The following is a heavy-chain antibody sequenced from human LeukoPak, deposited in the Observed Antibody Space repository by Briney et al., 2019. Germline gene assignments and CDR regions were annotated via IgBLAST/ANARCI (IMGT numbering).Heavy chain of an antibody. D-gene: IGHD6-13*01. V-gene: IGHV4-38-2*02. CDR2: FYHSGST. J-gene: IGHJ4*02. Sequence: SETLSLTCTVSGYSISSGYYWGWIRQPPGKGLGWIGSFYHSGSTYYNPPLKSRVTISVDMSKNQFSLKLSSVSAADTAVYYCARGGWAAAGARYFDYWGQGTLVTVSS. CDR1: GYSISSGYY. CDR3: ARGGWAAAGARYFDY.